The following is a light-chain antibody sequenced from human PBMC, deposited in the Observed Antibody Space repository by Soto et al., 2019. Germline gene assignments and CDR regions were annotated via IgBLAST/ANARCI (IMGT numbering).Light chain of an antibody. CDR3: QQYGSSSWT. CDR2: GAS. J-gene: IGKJ1*01. Sequence: EIVLTQSPGTLSLSPGERATLSCRASQSVSSSYLAWYQQKPGQAPRLLIYGASSRATGIPDRFSGSGSGKDFTLPISRLDPQDFAVYYCQQYGSSSWTFGQGTKVEIK. V-gene: IGKV3-20*01. CDR1: QSVSSSY.